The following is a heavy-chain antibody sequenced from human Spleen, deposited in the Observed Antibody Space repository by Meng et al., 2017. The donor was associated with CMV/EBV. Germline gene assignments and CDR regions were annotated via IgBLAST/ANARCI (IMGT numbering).Heavy chain of an antibody. V-gene: IGHV3-23*01. CDR3: AHYCSSISCYDGSDY. Sequence: GGSLRLSCAASGFTFNNYAMSWVRQAPGKGLEWVSGISGSGGRTYYADSVKGRFTIFRDNSKNTLYLQMSSLRTEDTAVYYCAHYCSSISCYDGSDYWGQGNLVTVSS. D-gene: IGHD2-2*01. CDR2: ISGSGGRT. J-gene: IGHJ4*02. CDR1: GFTFNNYA.